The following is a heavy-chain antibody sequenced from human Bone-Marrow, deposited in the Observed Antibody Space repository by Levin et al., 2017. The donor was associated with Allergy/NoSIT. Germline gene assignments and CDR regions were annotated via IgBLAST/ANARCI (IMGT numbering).Heavy chain of an antibody. CDR1: GFTFSSYW. V-gene: IGHV3-7*01. D-gene: IGHD1-14*01. Sequence: GESLKISCAASGFTFSSYWMSWFRQAPGKGLEWVANIKEDGSDKYYVGSVKGRFTISRDNSKNSLYLQMNSLRVEDTAVYYCARARLTPEYWGQGTLVTVSS. J-gene: IGHJ4*02. CDR2: IKEDGSDK. CDR3: ARARLTPEY.